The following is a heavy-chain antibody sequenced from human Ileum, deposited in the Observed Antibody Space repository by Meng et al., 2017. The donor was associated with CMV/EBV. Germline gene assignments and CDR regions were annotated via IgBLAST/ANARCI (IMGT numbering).Heavy chain of an antibody. V-gene: IGHV4-34*01. D-gene: IGHD6-6*01. CDR1: GGSFSGYY. CDR3: ARSRSSSLNWFDP. J-gene: IGHJ5*02. Sequence: TFAVYGGSFSGYYWSWIRQPPGKGLGWIGEINHSGSTNYNPSLKRRVTISVDTSKNQFSLKLSSVTAADTAVYYCARSRSSSLNWFDPWGQGTLVTVSS. CDR2: INHSGST.